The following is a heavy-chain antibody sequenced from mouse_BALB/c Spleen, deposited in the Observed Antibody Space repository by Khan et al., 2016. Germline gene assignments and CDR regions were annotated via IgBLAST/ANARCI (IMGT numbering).Heavy chain of an antibody. CDR1: GYTFTNYG. Sequence: QIQLVQSGPELKKPGETVKISCKASGYTFTNYGMNWVKQAPGKGLKWMGWINTYTGEPTYADDFKGRFAFSLETSASTAYLQINNLKNEDMATYFCASYGYAFYAMDYWGQGTSVTVSS. D-gene: IGHD2-2*01. V-gene: IGHV9-1*02. J-gene: IGHJ4*01. CDR2: INTYTGEP. CDR3: ASYGYAFYAMDY.